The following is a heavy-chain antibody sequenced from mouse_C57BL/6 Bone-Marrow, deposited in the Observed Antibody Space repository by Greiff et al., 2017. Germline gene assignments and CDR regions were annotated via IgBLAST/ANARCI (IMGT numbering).Heavy chain of an antibody. CDR3: ARRITTVVANYYYAIDY. CDR2: IDPSDSYT. V-gene: IGHV1-69*01. Sequence: QVQLQQPGAELVMPGASVKLSCKASGYTFTSYWMHWVKQRPGQGLEWIGEIDPSDSYTNYNQKFKGKSTFTVDKSSSTAYMQLSSLTSEDSAVYYCARRITTVVANYYYAIDYWGQGTSVTVSS. D-gene: IGHD1-1*01. J-gene: IGHJ4*01. CDR1: GYTFTSYW.